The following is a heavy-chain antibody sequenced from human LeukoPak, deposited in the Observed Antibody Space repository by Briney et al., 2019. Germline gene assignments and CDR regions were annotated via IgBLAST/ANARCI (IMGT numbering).Heavy chain of an antibody. CDR3: AREIPCSSSSCLDY. J-gene: IGHJ4*02. D-gene: IGHD2-2*01. V-gene: IGHV1-2*02. CDR2: INPHSGGT. Sequence: ASVKVSCKASGYTFTGYYMHWLRQAPGQGLEWMGWINPHSGGTNFAQKFQGRVTMTRDTSITTAHMELSRLTSDDTATYYCAREIPCSSSSCLDYWGQGTLVTVSS. CDR1: GYTFTGYY.